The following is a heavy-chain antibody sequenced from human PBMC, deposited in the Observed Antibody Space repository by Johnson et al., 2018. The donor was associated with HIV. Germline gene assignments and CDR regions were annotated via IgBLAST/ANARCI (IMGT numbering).Heavy chain of an antibody. CDR2: IYSGGST. Sequence: VQLVESGGGLIQPGGSLRLSCAASGFTVSSNYMSWVRQAPGKGLEWVSVIYSGGSTYYADYVKGRFTISRDNSKNTLYLQMNSLRAEDTAVYYCARGHSSSSDAFDIWGQGTMVTVSS. J-gene: IGHJ3*02. CDR1: GFTVSSNY. CDR3: ARGHSSSSDAFDI. D-gene: IGHD6-6*01. V-gene: IGHV3-53*01.